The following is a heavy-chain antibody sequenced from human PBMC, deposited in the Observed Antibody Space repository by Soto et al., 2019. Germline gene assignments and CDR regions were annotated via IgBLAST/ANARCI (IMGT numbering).Heavy chain of an antibody. J-gene: IGHJ4*02. V-gene: IGHV4-30-2*01. CDR3: ASYGGNSPFDY. CDR2: IYHSGST. CDR1: GGSISSGGYS. D-gene: IGHD4-17*01. Sequence: QLQLQESGSGLVKPSQTLSLTCAVSGGSISSGGYSWSWIRQPPGKGLEWIGYIYHSGSTYYNPSLKSRVTISVDRSKNQFSLKLSSVPAADTAVYYCASYGGNSPFDYWGQGTLVTVSS.